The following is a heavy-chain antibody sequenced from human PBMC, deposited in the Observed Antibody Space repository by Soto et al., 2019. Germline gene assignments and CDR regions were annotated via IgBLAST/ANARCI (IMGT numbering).Heavy chain of an antibody. V-gene: IGHV4-59*01. Sequence: PSETVSLTCTVSGGSISSYYWSWIRQPPGKGLEWIGYIYYSGSTNYNPSLKSRVTISVDTSKNQFSLKLSSVTAADTAVYYCARRTPYYYDSSDYFSSYYYGMDVWGQGTTVTVSS. CDR2: IYYSGST. CDR1: GGSISSYY. J-gene: IGHJ6*02. D-gene: IGHD3-22*01. CDR3: ARRTPYYYDSSDYFSSYYYGMDV.